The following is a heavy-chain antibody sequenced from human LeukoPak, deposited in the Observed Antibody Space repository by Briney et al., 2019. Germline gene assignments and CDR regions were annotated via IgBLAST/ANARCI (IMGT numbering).Heavy chain of an antibody. D-gene: IGHD6-19*01. V-gene: IGHV4-34*01. CDR3: ARVTYSSGWYRYYYYMDV. CDR2: INHSGST. Sequence: AETLSLTCAVYGGSFSGYYWSWIRQPPGKGLEWIGEINHSGSTNYNPSLKSRVTISVDTSKNQFSLKLSSVTAADTAVYYCARVTYSSGWYRYYYYMDVWGKGTTVTISS. J-gene: IGHJ6*03. CDR1: GGSFSGYY.